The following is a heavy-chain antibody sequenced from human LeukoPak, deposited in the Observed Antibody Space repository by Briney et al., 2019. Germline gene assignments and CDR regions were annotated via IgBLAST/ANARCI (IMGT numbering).Heavy chain of an antibody. Sequence: GGSLRLSCAASGFSFDDYAMHWVRQPPGKGLEWVSGISWNSGSIVYADSVKGRFTISRDNAKNSLYLQMNSLRAEDTALYYCAKDNRKYYYGSGTNFDYWGQGTLVTVSS. CDR1: GFSFDDYA. CDR3: AKDNRKYYYGSGTNFDY. D-gene: IGHD3-10*01. J-gene: IGHJ4*02. CDR2: ISWNSGSI. V-gene: IGHV3-9*01.